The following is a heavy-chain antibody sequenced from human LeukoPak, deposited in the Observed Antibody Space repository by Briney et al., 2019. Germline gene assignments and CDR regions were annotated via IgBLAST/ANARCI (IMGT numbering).Heavy chain of an antibody. D-gene: IGHD6-13*01. J-gene: IGHJ4*02. V-gene: IGHV1-46*01. CDR2: INPYGGNT. CDR1: GYTFTSYY. CDR3: ARGDGSSWAKEFDF. Sequence: GASVKVSCKASGYTFTSYYMHWVRQAPGQGLEWVGRINPYGGNTSYAQKFQGRATMTRDTSTKTLYMELSSLTSEDMAVYYCARGDGSSWAKEFDFWGQGTLVTVSS.